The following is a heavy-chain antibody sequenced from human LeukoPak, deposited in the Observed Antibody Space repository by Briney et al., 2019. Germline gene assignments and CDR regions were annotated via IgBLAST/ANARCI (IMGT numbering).Heavy chain of an antibody. Sequence: SETLSLTCAVYGGSFSGYYWSWIRQPPGKGLEWIGGINHSGSTNYNPSLKSRVTISVDTSKNQFSLKLSSVTAADTAVYYCARVGDDSSGYYYLRAFDIWGQGTMVTVSS. CDR3: ARVGDDSSGYYYLRAFDI. CDR2: INHSGST. V-gene: IGHV4-34*01. CDR1: GGSFSGYY. J-gene: IGHJ3*02. D-gene: IGHD3-22*01.